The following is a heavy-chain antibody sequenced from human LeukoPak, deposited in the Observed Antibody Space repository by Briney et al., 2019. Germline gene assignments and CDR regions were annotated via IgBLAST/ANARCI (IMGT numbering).Heavy chain of an antibody. CDR2: IYDSGST. J-gene: IGHJ4*02. D-gene: IGHD3-22*01. CDR1: GGSIRSSYYY. CDR3: ARDLGSGYFDY. V-gene: IGHV4-39*07. Sequence: PSETLSLTCTVSGGSIRSSYYYWGWIRQPPGKGLEWIGSIYDSGSTYYNPSLKSRVTISVDTSKNQFSLKLSSVTAADTAVYYCARDLGSGYFDYWGQGTLVTVSS.